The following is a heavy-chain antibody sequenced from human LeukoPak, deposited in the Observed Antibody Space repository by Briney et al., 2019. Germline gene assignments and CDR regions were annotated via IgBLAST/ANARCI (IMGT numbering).Heavy chain of an antibody. CDR1: GFIFGDYA. D-gene: IGHD1-26*01. Sequence: GGSLRLSCTASGFIFGDYAMSWFRQAPGKGLEWVSFISSKLYGGTIKYAASVRGRFTISRDDSKSIAYLQMNSLKIEDTAVYYCTRDGSASYAGFNYWGQGTLVTVSS. J-gene: IGHJ4*02. V-gene: IGHV3-49*03. CDR3: TRDGSASYAGFNY. CDR2: ISSKLYGGTI.